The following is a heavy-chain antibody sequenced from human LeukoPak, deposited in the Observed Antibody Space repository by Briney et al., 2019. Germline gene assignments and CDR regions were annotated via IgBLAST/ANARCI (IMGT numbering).Heavy chain of an antibody. D-gene: IGHD2-2*01. CDR3: ARVQYQLLQPEHWFDP. J-gene: IGHJ5*02. Sequence: SETLSLTCTVSGGSISSYYWSWIRQPPGKGLEWIGYIYYSGSTNYNPSLKSRVTISVDTSKNQFSLKLSSVTAADTAVYYCARVQYQLLQPEHWFDPWGQGTLVTVSS. CDR2: IYYSGST. CDR1: GGSISSYY. V-gene: IGHV4-59*01.